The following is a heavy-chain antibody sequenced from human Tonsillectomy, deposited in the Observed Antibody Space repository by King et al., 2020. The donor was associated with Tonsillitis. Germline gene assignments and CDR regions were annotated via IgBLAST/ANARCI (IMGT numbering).Heavy chain of an antibody. CDR2: ISYDGSNK. J-gene: IGHJ3*02. V-gene: IGHV3-30*04. CDR3: ARARAFDI. CDR1: GFTFSSYA. Sequence: VQLVESGGGVVQPGRSLRLSCAASGFTFSSYAMHWVRQAPGKGLEWVAVISYDGSNKYYADSVKGRFTISRDNSKNTLYLQMNSLRAEDTAVYYCARARAFDIWGQRTMVTVSS.